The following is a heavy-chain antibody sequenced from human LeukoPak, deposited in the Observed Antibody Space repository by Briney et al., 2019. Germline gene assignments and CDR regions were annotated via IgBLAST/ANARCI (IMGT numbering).Heavy chain of an antibody. CDR1: GFTFRSYW. J-gene: IGHJ4*02. V-gene: IGHV3-7*02. CDR3: ARGGVTTVVRGDYFDY. D-gene: IGHD4-23*01. Sequence: PGGSLRLSCAASGFTFRSYWMSWVRQAPGKGLEWVANIKQDGSEKYYVDSVKGRFTISRDNAKNSLYLQMNSLRAEDTAVYYCARGGVTTVVRGDYFDYWGQGTLVTVSS. CDR2: IKQDGSEK.